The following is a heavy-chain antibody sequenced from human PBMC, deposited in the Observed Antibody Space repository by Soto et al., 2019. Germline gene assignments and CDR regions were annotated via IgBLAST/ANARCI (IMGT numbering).Heavy chain of an antibody. CDR3: ARILYSSGWNNWFDP. CDR1: GYTFSNYG. V-gene: IGHV1-18*01. D-gene: IGHD6-19*01. Sequence: GAPVKVFCKESGYTFSNYGIYWGRQAPGQGLEWMGWISAYNGNTNYAQKLQGRVTMTTDTSTSTAYMELRSLRSDDTAVYYCARILYSSGWNNWFDPWGQGTLVTVSS. CDR2: ISAYNGNT. J-gene: IGHJ5*02.